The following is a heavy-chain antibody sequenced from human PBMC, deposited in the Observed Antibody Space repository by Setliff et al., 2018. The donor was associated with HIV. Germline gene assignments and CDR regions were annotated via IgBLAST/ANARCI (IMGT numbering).Heavy chain of an antibody. CDR1: GGSISSGTYY. D-gene: IGHD3-3*01. CDR2: IYASGRT. J-gene: IGHJ4*02. Sequence: SETLTLTCTVSGGSISSGTYYWSWIRQPAGKGLEWLGHIYASGRTNYSPSLMSRITISVDTSRNQFSLKLSSVTAADTAIYYCARARDFSSGQDNWGQGTLVTVSS. CDR3: ARARDFSSGQDN. V-gene: IGHV4-61*09.